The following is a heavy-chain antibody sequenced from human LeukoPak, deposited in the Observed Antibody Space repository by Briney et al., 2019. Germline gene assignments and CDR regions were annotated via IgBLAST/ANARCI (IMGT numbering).Heavy chain of an antibody. V-gene: IGHV3-9*01. Sequence: LRLSCASSGCTFDDYAMHWVRQAPGKGLESVSGISWNSGSIGYADSVKGRFTISRDNAKNSLYLQMNSLRAEDTALYYCAKDNGAVAVTYFDYWGQGTLVTVSS. J-gene: IGHJ4*02. CDR2: ISWNSGSI. D-gene: IGHD6-19*01. CDR1: GCTFDDYA. CDR3: AKDNGAVAVTYFDY.